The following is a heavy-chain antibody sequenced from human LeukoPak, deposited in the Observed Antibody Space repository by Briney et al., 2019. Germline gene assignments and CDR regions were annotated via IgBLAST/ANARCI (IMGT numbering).Heavy chain of an antibody. CDR1: GGAFSGYY. CDR3: ARKNITMIRGTLFDY. J-gene: IGHJ4*02. CDR2: INHSGST. V-gene: IGHV4-34*01. Sequence: SETLSLTCAVYGGAFSGYYWSWIRQPPGKGLEWIGEINHSGSTDYNPSLKSRVTMSVDTSKNQFSLRLSSVTAADTAVYYCARKNITMIRGTLFDYWGQGILVTVSS. D-gene: IGHD3-22*01.